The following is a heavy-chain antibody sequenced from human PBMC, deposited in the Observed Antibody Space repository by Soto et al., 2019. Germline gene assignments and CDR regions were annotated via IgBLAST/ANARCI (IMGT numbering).Heavy chain of an antibody. Sequence: GGSLRLSCAASGFTFSSYWMSWVRQAPGKGLEWVANIKQDGSEEYYVDSVKGRFTISRDNAKNSLYLQMNSLRAGDTAVYYCARVGLGELYRYMDVWGKGTTVTVSS. D-gene: IGHD3-10*01. CDR2: IKQDGSEE. V-gene: IGHV3-7*01. J-gene: IGHJ6*03. CDR3: ARVGLGELYRYMDV. CDR1: GFTFSSYW.